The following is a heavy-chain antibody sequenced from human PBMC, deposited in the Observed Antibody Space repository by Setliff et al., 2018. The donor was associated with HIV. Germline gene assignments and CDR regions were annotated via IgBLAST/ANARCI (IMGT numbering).Heavy chain of an antibody. CDR3: ARQTVHTTHTLDFGSPNRDYYYGMDV. D-gene: IGHD1-1*01. CDR2: IYPGDSDT. V-gene: IGHV5-51*01. Sequence: GESLKISCKGSAYSFTTFWIAWVRQMPGKGLEWMGIIYPGDSDTTYSPSFQGQVTISVDKSISTAYLQWSSLKASDSAMYYCARQTVHTTHTLDFGSPNRDYYYGMDVWGQGTTVTVSS. J-gene: IGHJ6*02. CDR1: AYSFTTFW.